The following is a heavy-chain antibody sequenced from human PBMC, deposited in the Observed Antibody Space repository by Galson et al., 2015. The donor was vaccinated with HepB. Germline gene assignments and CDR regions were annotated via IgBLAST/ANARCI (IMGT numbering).Heavy chain of an antibody. CDR2: IKQDGSEK. V-gene: IGHV3-7*03. CDR1: GFTFSSYW. Sequence: SLRLSCAASGFTFSSYWMSWVRQAPGKGLEWVANIKQDGSEKYYVDSVKGRFTISRDNAKNSLYLQMNSLRAEDTAVYYCARESYSSGWYLRYSEFSWFDPWGQGTLVTVSS. D-gene: IGHD6-19*01. J-gene: IGHJ5*02. CDR3: ARESYSSGWYLRYSEFSWFDP.